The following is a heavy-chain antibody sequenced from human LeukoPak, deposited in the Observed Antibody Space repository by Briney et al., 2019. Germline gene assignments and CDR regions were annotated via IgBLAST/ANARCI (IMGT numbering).Heavy chain of an antibody. CDR1: GFTFSSYW. D-gene: IGHD3-10*01. J-gene: IGHJ4*02. CDR3: ARVLSDYYGSGSPDY. CDR2: INSDGSST. V-gene: IGHV3-74*01. Sequence: QPGGSLRLSCAASGFTFSSYWMHWVRQAPGKGLVGVSCINSDGSSTSYADSVKGRFTISRDNAKNTLYLQMNSLRAEDTAVYYCARVLSDYYGSGSPDYWGQGTLVTVSS.